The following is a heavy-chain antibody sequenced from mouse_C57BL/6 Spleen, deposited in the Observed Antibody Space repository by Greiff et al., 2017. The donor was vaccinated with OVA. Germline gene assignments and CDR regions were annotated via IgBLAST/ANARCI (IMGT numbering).Heavy chain of an antibody. Sequence: QVQLQQSGAELVKPGASVKMSCKASGYTFTSYWITWVKQRPGQGLEWIGDIYPGSGSTNYNEKFKSKATLTVDTSSSTAYMQLSSLTSEDSAVYYCARWITGTGLYAMDYWGQGTSVTVSS. CDR3: ARWITGTGLYAMDY. V-gene: IGHV1-55*01. J-gene: IGHJ4*01. D-gene: IGHD4-1*01. CDR1: GYTFTSYW. CDR2: IYPGSGST.